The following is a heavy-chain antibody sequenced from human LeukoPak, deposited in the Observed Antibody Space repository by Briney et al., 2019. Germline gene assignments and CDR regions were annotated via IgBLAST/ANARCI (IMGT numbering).Heavy chain of an antibody. CDR3: ARNSGSYYHAFDI. CDR2: ISSSSSYI. D-gene: IGHD1-26*01. J-gene: IGHJ3*02. Sequence: GGSLRLPCAASGFTFSSYSMNWVRQAPGKGLEWVSSISSSSSYIYYADSVKGRFTISRDNAKNSLYLQMNSLRAEDTAVYYCARNSGSYYHAFDIWGQGTMVTVSS. CDR1: GFTFSSYS. V-gene: IGHV3-21*01.